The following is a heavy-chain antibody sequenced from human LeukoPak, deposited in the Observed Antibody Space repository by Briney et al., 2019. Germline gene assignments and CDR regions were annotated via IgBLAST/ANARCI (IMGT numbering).Heavy chain of an antibody. Sequence: SETLSLTCTVSGGSISSSSYYWGWIRQPPGKGLEWIGSIYYSGSTYYNPSLKSRVTISVDTSKNQFSLKLRSVTAADTAVYYCARRGAVVADYWGQGTLVTVSS. CDR1: GGSISSSSYY. V-gene: IGHV4-39*07. D-gene: IGHD2-2*01. CDR2: IYYSGST. CDR3: ARRGAVVADY. J-gene: IGHJ4*02.